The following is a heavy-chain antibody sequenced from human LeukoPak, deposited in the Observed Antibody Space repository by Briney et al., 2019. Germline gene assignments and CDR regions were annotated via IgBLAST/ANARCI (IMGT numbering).Heavy chain of an antibody. CDR1: GFTFSSYA. CDR3: AKGDRVSVIDRTLEWLEGDAFDI. CDR2: ISGSGGST. V-gene: IGHV3-23*01. Sequence: GGSLRLSCAASGFTFSSYAMSWVRQAPGKGLEWVSAISGSGGSTYYADSVKGRFTISRDNSKNTLYLQMNSLRAEDTAVYYCAKGDRVSVIDRTLEWLEGDAFDIWGQGTMVTVSS. D-gene: IGHD3-3*01. J-gene: IGHJ3*02.